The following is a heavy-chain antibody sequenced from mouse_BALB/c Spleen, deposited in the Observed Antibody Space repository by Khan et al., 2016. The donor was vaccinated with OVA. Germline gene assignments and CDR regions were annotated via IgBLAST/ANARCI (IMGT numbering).Heavy chain of an antibody. CDR1: GFTFSTYG. V-gene: IGHV5-6*01. J-gene: IGHJ3*01. D-gene: IGHD1-1*01. Sequence: EVELVESGGDLVEPGGSLKLSCAASGFTFSTYGMSWVRQTPDRRLEWVATISTCGHYTYYPDSVRGRFTISRDNARNTLYLQMNSLKSEDTAMFYCSRLAYYYDSEGFDYWGQGTLVTVSA. CDR3: SRLAYYYDSEGFDY. CDR2: ISTCGHYT.